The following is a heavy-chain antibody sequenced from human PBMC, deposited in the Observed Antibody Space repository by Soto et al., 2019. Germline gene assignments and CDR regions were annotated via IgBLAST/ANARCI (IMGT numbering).Heavy chain of an antibody. CDR1: GYPFTNYD. J-gene: IGHJ6*02. CDR2: IGIYTGNT. V-gene: IGHV1-18*01. CDR3: ARGYYYGSGRPTPGGMDV. D-gene: IGHD3-10*01. Sequence: QVHLVQSGAEVKKPGASVKVSCKASGYPFTNYDINWVRQAPGQGLEWMGWIGIYTGNTNYAQKLQGRVTMTTDTSTSTAYMELRSLRSDDTAVYYCARGYYYGSGRPTPGGMDVWGQGTTVTVS.